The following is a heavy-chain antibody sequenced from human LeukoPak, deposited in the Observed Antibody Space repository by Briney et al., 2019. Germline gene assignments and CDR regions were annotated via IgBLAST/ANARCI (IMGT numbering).Heavy chain of an antibody. J-gene: IGHJ3*02. CDR1: GHLMSRWY. Sequence: SVTESLLCSVSGHLMSRWYWMWIRRPPGRALVWIGYIYYSGRHNYNPSHKSGITISVDTSKNEFSLKLSSVTAADAAVYYCARAPRTRDAFDIWGRGTMVIVSS. CDR2: IYYSGRH. D-gene: IGHD2-15*01. V-gene: IGHV4-59*13. CDR3: ARAPRTRDAFDI.